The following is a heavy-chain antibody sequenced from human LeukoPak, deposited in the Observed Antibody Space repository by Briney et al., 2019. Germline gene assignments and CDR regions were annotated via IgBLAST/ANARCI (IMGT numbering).Heavy chain of an antibody. D-gene: IGHD3-3*02. V-gene: IGHV3-64D*09. Sequence: AGGSLRLSCSASGFTFSSYAMHWVRQAPGQGLEYVSTITGNGGRTYYADSVKGRCTISRDNSKNTLYLQMSSLRPEDTAVYYCVKVLGAYIADYWGQGTLVTVSS. CDR2: ITGNGGRT. J-gene: IGHJ4*02. CDR1: GFTFSSYA. CDR3: VKVLGAYIADY.